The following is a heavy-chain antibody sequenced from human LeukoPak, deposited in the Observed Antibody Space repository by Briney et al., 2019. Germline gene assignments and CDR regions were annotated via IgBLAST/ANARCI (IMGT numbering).Heavy chain of an antibody. D-gene: IGHD1/OR15-1a*01. Sequence: ATVKVSCKASGGTFSSYAISWVRQAPGQGREWMGGFDPEDGETIYAQKFQGRVTMTEDTSTDTAYMELSSLRSEDTAVYYCATWRWNTGMVYWGQGTLVTVSS. CDR2: FDPEDGET. V-gene: IGHV1-24*01. CDR1: GGTFSSYA. CDR3: ATWRWNTGMVY. J-gene: IGHJ4*02.